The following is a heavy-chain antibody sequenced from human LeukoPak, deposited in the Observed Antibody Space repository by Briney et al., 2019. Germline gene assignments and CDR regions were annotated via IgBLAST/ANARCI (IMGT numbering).Heavy chain of an antibody. Sequence: PSETLSLTCTVSGGSISSGDYYWSRIRQPPGKGLESDGYIYYSGSCYCRPSLKSRVTISVDTSKNQFYLKLSSVTAADTAMYYCARLKVDANNYFDYWGQGTLVTVSS. D-gene: IGHD1-26*01. CDR1: GGSISSGDYY. CDR3: ARLKVDANNYFDY. V-gene: IGHV4-30-4*01. CDR2: IYYSGSC. J-gene: IGHJ4*02.